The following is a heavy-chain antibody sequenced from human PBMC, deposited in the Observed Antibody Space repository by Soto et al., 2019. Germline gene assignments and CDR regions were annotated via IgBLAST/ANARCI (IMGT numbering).Heavy chain of an antibody. Sequence: PGGSLRLSCAASGFTFSSYAMSWVRQAPGKGLEWVSAISGSGGSTYYADSVKGRFTISRDNSKNTLYLQMNSLRAGDTAVYYCAKEIKSGSYYSDFDFWGQGTLVTVSS. D-gene: IGHD1-26*01. CDR2: ISGSGGST. J-gene: IGHJ4*02. V-gene: IGHV3-23*01. CDR1: GFTFSSYA. CDR3: AKEIKSGSYYSDFDF.